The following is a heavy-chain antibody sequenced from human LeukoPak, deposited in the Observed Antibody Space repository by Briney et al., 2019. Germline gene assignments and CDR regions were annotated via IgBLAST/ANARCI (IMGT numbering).Heavy chain of an antibody. Sequence: ASVKVPCKASGYTFTSYDINWARQATGQGLEWMGWMNPNSGNTGYAQKFQGRVTMTRNTSISTAYMELSSLRSEDTAVYYCARGGKPFVLSDAFDIWGQGTMVTVSS. D-gene: IGHD2-8*01. CDR3: ARGGKPFVLSDAFDI. CDR1: GYTFTSYD. V-gene: IGHV1-8*01. CDR2: MNPNSGNT. J-gene: IGHJ3*02.